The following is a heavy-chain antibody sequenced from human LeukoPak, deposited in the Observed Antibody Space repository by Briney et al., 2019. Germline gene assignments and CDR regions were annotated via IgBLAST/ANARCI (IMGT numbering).Heavy chain of an antibody. CDR1: GYTFTSYG. CDR2: ISAYNGNT. V-gene: IGHV1-18*01. CDR3: VRVLIAVDRNWFDP. D-gene: IGHD6-19*01. J-gene: IGHJ5*02. Sequence: WASVKVSCKASGYTFTSYGISWVRQAPGQGLEWMGWISAYNGNTNYAQKLQGRVTMTTDTSTSTAYMELRSLRSDDTAVYYCVRVLIAVDRNWFDPWGQGTLVTVSS.